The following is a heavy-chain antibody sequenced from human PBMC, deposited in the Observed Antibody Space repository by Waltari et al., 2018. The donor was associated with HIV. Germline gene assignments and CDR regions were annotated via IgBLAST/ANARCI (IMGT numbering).Heavy chain of an antibody. Sequence: EVQLVESGGGLIQPGGSLSLSCAASGLTVSSNSMTWVPQAPGKGLEWVSVIYSGGSTYYADSVKGRFTISRDNSKNTLYLQMNSLRAEDTAVYYCARANIAASYYFDYWGQGTLVTVSS. V-gene: IGHV3-53*01. J-gene: IGHJ4*02. D-gene: IGHD6-6*01. CDR2: IYSGGST. CDR1: GLTVSSNS. CDR3: ARANIAASYYFDY.